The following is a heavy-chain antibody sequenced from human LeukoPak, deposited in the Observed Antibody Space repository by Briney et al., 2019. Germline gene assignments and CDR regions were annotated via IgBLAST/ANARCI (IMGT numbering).Heavy chain of an antibody. V-gene: IGHV1-18*01. Sequence: YHRNTNYAQKLQRRVTITTDTSTSKAYMELRSLRSDDTAVYYCARGNNYDFWSGYYRFDPWGQGTLVTVSS. D-gene: IGHD3-3*01. J-gene: IGHJ5*02. CDR3: ARGNNYDFWSGYYRFDP. CDR2: YHRNT.